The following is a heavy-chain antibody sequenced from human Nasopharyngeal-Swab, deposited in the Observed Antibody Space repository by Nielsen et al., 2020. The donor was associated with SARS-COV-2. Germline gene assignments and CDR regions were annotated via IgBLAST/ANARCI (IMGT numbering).Heavy chain of an antibody. CDR2: ISGSGGST. CDR1: GFTFSSYA. CDR3: AKDSDTVDTAVFDY. J-gene: IGHJ4*02. D-gene: IGHD5-18*01. V-gene: IGHV3-23*01. Sequence: GESLKISCAASGFTFSSYAMSWVRQAPGKGPEWVSAISGSGGSTYYADSVKGRFTISRDNSKNTLYLQMNSLRAEDTAVYYCAKDSDTVDTAVFDYWGQGTLVTVSS.